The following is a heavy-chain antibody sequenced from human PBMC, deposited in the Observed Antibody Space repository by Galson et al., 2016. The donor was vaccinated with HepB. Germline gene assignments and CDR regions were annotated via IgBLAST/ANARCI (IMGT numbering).Heavy chain of an antibody. CDR1: GYSFSSYW. J-gene: IGHJ6*02. CDR2: IWPGDSHT. V-gene: IGHV5-51*01. D-gene: IGHD2/OR15-2a*01. Sequence: QSGAEVKKPGESLKISCQGFGYSFSSYWIVWVRQMPGKGLEWMGIIWPGDSHTRYSPSFQGQVTISADKSINTAYLQWNSLKASDSAIYYCARLTNMVNNDYGIDVWGQGTTVTVSS. CDR3: ARLTNMVNNDYGIDV.